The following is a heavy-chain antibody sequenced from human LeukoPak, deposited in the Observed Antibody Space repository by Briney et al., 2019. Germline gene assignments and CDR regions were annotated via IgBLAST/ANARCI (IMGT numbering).Heavy chain of an antibody. J-gene: IGHJ5*02. Sequence: GGSLRLSCAASGFTFSSYAMSWVRQAPGKGLERGSAISGSGVSTYYADSVKGRVTISRDNSKTTLYLQMNSLRAEDTAVYYCAKTGDYDILTGYYILPWFDPWGQGTLVTVSS. CDR2: ISGSGVST. CDR3: AKTGDYDILTGYYILPWFDP. V-gene: IGHV3-23*01. D-gene: IGHD3-9*01. CDR1: GFTFSSYA.